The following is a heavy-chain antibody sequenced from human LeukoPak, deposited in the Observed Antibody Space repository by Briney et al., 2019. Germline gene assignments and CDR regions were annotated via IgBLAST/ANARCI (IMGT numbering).Heavy chain of an antibody. Sequence: GGSLRLSCAASGFSISSNYMSWVRQAPGKGLEWVALIYSDETTYYADSVKGRFTISRDNSKSTLYLQMNSLRAEDTAVYYCARHWELRGQGTLVTVSS. D-gene: IGHD1-26*01. V-gene: IGHV3-53*01. J-gene: IGHJ4*02. CDR2: IYSDETT. CDR1: GFSISSNY. CDR3: ARHWEL.